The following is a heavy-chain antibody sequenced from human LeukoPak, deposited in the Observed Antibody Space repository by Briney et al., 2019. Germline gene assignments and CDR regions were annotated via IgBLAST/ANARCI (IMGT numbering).Heavy chain of an antibody. Sequence: GGSLRLSRAASGFTFSSYWMSWVRQAPGKGLEWVANIKQDGSEKYYVDSVKGRFTISRDNAKNSLYLQMNSLRAEDTAVYYCARWGWLRFRYYGMDVWGQGTTVTVSS. CDR2: IKQDGSEK. CDR3: ARWGWLRFRYYGMDV. V-gene: IGHV3-7*01. CDR1: GFTFSSYW. J-gene: IGHJ6*02. D-gene: IGHD5-12*01.